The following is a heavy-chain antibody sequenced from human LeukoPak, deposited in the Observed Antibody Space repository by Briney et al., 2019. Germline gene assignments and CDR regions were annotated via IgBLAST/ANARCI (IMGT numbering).Heavy chain of an antibody. D-gene: IGHD1-1*01. Sequence: GGSLRLSCAASGFTFSSYSMNRVRQAPGKGLEWVSYISSSSSTIYYADSVKGRFTISRDNAKNSLYLQMNSLRAEDTAVYYCARAELAPEYYFDYWGQGTLVTVSS. CDR1: GFTFSSYS. V-gene: IGHV3-48*01. J-gene: IGHJ4*02. CDR2: ISSSSSTI. CDR3: ARAELAPEYYFDY.